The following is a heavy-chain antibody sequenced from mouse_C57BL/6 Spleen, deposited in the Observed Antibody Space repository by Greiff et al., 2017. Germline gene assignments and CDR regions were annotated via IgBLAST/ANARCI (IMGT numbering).Heavy chain of an antibody. D-gene: IGHD2-4*01. CDR1: GSTFSDYG. Sequence: EVKLVESGGGLVKPGGSLKLSCAASGSTFSDYGMHWVRQAPEKGLEWVAYISSGSSTIYYADTVKGRFTISRDNAKNTLFLQMTSLRSEDTAMYYCAREGLDYAMDDWGQGTSVTVSS. V-gene: IGHV5-17*01. CDR2: ISSGSSTI. J-gene: IGHJ4*01. CDR3: AREGLDYAMDD.